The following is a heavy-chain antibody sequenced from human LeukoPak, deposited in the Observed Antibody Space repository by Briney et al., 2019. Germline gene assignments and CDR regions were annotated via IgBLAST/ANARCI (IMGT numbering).Heavy chain of an antibody. CDR1: GFTFSNAW. Sequence: GGSLRLSCAASGFTFSNAWMSWVRQAPGKGLEWVGRIKSKTDGGTTDYAAPVKGRFTISRDDSKNTLYLQMNSLRTEDTAVYYCTRDLLDFFAFDIWGQGTMVTVSS. D-gene: IGHD3-3*01. CDR3: TRDLLDFFAFDI. J-gene: IGHJ3*02. CDR2: IKSKTDGGTT. V-gene: IGHV3-15*01.